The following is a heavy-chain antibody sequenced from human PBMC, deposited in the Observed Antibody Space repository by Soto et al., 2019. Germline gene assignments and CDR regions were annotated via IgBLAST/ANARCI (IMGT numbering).Heavy chain of an antibody. V-gene: IGHV3-7*01. CDR2: IKQDGSEK. D-gene: IGHD3-3*01. Sequence: EVQLVESGGGLVQPGGSLRLSCAASGFTFSSYWMSWVRQDPGKGLEWVANIKQDGSEKYYVDSVKGRFTISSANAKTSLYLKMNRLRAEATAVYYCARESPYYDFWSGYYPSLDPWGEETLVTFSS. CDR3: ARESPYYDFWSGYYPSLDP. CDR1: GFTFSSYW. J-gene: IGHJ5*02.